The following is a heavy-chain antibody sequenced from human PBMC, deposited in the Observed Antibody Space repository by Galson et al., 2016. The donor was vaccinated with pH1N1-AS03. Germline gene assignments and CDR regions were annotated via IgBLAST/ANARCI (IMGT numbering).Heavy chain of an antibody. CDR3: ARERRQRHYSGYYGMDV. CDR1: GASLSGYY. V-gene: IGHV4-59*01. Sequence: TLSLTCTVSGASLSGYYWSWVRQSPGKGMEWIGFIHENGRTDSNPFLKSRLSMTRDTFKNQFSLKLNSVTTAYTAVYYCARERRQRHYSGYYGMDVWGRGTTVTVSS. CDR2: IHENGRT. J-gene: IGHJ6*02. D-gene: IGHD6-25*01.